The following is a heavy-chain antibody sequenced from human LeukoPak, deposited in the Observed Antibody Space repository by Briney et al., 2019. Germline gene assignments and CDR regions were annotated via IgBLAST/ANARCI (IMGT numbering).Heavy chain of an antibody. J-gene: IGHJ4*02. CDR3: ARIWGVEAVAGFDFDY. Sequence: KTGGSLRLSCAASGFTFCSDSRNSGSQGPGEGVEWVSSISSSSSYIYYADSVKGRFTISTDNATNSLYLQMNSLRAEDTAVYSCARIWGVEAVAGFDFDYWGQGTLVTVSS. V-gene: IGHV3-21*01. CDR1: GFTFCSDS. CDR2: ISSSSSYI. D-gene: IGHD6-19*01.